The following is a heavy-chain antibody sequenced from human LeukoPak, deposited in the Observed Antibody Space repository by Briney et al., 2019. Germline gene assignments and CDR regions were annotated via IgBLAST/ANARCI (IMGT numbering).Heavy chain of an antibody. Sequence: SVKVSCKASGGTFSSYAISRVRQAPGQGLEWMGGIIPIFGTANYAQKFQGRVTITTDESTSTAYMELSSLRSEDTAVYYCARDNGIAARGWFDPWGQGTLVTVSS. CDR3: ARDNGIAARGWFDP. CDR2: IIPIFGTA. D-gene: IGHD6-6*01. J-gene: IGHJ5*02. V-gene: IGHV1-69*05. CDR1: GGTFSSYA.